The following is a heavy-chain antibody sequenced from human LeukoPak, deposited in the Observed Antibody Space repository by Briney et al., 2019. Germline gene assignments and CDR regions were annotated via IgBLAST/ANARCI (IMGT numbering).Heavy chain of an antibody. V-gene: IGHV4-59*02. CDR1: GDSVSSNY. CDR3: ARGRAFDP. J-gene: IGHJ5*02. Sequence: SETLSLTCAVSGDSVSSNYWSWIRQPPGRGLEWIGYIYYSDNTNYNPSLESRVTISLDTSKNQFSLKVSSVTAADTAVYYCARGRAFDPWGQGTLVTVSS. CDR2: IYYSDNT.